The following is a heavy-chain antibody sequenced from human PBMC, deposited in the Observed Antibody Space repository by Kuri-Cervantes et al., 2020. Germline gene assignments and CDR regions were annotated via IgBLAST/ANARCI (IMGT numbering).Heavy chain of an antibody. CDR2: ITHSGST. CDR3: ARGGIIEDNYYDSSGYKNFGY. J-gene: IGHJ4*02. V-gene: IGHV4-34*01. D-gene: IGHD3-22*01. CDR1: GVSFSDYS. Sequence: SETLSLTCNVSGVSFSDYSWSWIRQPPGKGLEWIGEITHSGSTNYNPSLKSRVTISVETSKNQFSLKLSSVTAADTAVYFCARGGIIEDNYYDSSGYKNFGYWGQGTLVTVSS.